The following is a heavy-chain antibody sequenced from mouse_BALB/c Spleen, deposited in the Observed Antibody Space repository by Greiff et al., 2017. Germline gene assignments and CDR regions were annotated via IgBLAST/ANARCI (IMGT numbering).Heavy chain of an antibody. CDR3: ARDYDVTYYAMDY. D-gene: IGHD2-4*01. CDR1: GYTFTSYY. V-gene: IGHV1S56*01. CDR2: IYPGDGST. J-gene: IGHJ4*01. Sequence: VQLQQSGPELVKPGASVKMSCKASGYTFTSYYIHWVKQRPGQGLEWIGWIYPGDGSTKYNEKFKGKTTLTADKSSSTAYMLLSSLTSEDSAIYFCARDYDVTYYAMDYWGQGTSVTVSS.